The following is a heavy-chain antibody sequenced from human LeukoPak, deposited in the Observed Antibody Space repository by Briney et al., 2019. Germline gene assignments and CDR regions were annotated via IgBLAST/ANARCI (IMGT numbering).Heavy chain of an antibody. Sequence: SETLSLTCTVSGGSISSGSYYWSWIRQPAGKGLEWIGRIYTSGSTNYNPSLKSRVTISVDTSKNQFSLKLSSVTAADTAVYYCATSGLRPINYYYGMDVWGQGTTVTVSS. CDR2: IYTSGST. V-gene: IGHV4-61*02. CDR1: GGSISSGSYY. CDR3: ATSGLRPINYYYGMDV. J-gene: IGHJ6*02. D-gene: IGHD5-12*01.